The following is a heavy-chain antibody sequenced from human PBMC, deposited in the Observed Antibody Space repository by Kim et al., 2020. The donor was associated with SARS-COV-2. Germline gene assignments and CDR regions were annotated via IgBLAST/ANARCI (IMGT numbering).Heavy chain of an antibody. V-gene: IGHV1-3*01. CDR1: GYTFTSYA. D-gene: IGHD2-2*01. CDR3: ARPDCSSTSCYPYYYYGMDV. J-gene: IGHJ6*02. Sequence: ASVKVSCKASGYTFTSYAMHWVRQAPGQRLEWMGWINAGNGNTKYSQKFQGRVTITRDTSASTAYMELSSLRSEDTAVYYCARPDCSSTSCYPYYYYGMDVWGQGTTVTVSS. CDR2: INAGNGNT.